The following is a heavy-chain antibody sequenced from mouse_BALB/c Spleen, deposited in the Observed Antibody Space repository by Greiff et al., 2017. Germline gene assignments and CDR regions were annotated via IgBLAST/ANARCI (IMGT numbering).Heavy chain of an antibody. V-gene: IGHV6-6*02. Sequence: EVKLVESGGGLVQPGGSMKLSCVASGFTFSNYWMNWVRQSPEKGLEWVAEIRLKSNNYATHYAESVKGRFTISRDDSKSSVYLQMNNLRAEDTGIYYCTRPRGSKLGREAMDYWGQGTSVTVSS. CDR2: IRLKSNNYAT. D-gene: IGHD4-1*01. CDR3: TRPRGSKLGREAMDY. CDR1: GFTFSNYW. J-gene: IGHJ4*01.